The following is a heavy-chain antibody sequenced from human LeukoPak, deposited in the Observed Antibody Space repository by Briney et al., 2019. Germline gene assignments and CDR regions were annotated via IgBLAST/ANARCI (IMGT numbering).Heavy chain of an antibody. J-gene: IGHJ4*02. CDR2: IRGGGGTR. CDR3: AKGGLSDRRFEY. D-gene: IGHD3-16*02. CDR1: EFTFSISV. V-gene: IGHV3-23*01. Sequence: QPGASLTLSCAPSEFTFSISVMSWAPHAPGKGLEGVSAIRGGGGTRYYADSVKGRFTISRDNSKNTLYLQMNSLRADDTAIYYCAKGGLSDRRFEYWGQGTLVTVSS.